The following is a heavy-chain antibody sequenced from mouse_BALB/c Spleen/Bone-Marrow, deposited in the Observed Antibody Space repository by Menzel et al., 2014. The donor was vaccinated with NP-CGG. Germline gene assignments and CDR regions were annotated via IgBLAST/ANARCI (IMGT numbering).Heavy chain of an antibody. D-gene: IGHD2-12*01. CDR2: IRDGGSYT. CDR1: GFTFSDYY. Sequence: VQLKEAGGGLVKTGGALKLSCAASGFTFSDYYMYWVRQTPEKRLEWVAIIRDGGSYTFYPDSVKGRITISRDNAKNSLYLQMSSLKSEDTAMYYCARDGDYSYAWFAYWGQGTLVTVSA. V-gene: IGHV5-4*02. CDR3: ARDGDYSYAWFAY. J-gene: IGHJ3*01.